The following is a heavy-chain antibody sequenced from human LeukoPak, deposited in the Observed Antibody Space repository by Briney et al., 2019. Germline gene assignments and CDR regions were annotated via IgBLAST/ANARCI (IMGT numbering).Heavy chain of an antibody. J-gene: IGHJ4*02. V-gene: IGHV3-48*03. Sequence: GGSLRLSCAASGFTFSSYEINWVRQAPGKGLEWVSYISSSGGTIYYADSVKGRFTIPRDNAKNSLYLQMNSLRAEDTAVYYCARKQVDSVAMEYYFDYWGQGTLVTVSS. CDR2: ISSSGGTI. CDR3: ARKQVDSVAMEYYFDY. D-gene: IGHD5-12*01. CDR1: GFTFSSYE.